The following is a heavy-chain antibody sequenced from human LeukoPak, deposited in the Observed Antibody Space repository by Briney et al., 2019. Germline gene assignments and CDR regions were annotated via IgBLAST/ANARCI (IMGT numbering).Heavy chain of an antibody. V-gene: IGHV1-18*01. J-gene: IGHJ5*02. CDR1: GYTFTSYG. CDR3: ARSLDSIAAAGRRGWFDP. Sequence: GASVKVSCKASGYTFTSYGISWVRQAPGQGLEWMGWISAYNGNTNYAQKLQGRVTMTTDTSTSTAYMELRSLRSDDTAVYYCARSLDSIAAAGRRGWFDPWGQGTLVTVSS. CDR2: ISAYNGNT. D-gene: IGHD6-13*01.